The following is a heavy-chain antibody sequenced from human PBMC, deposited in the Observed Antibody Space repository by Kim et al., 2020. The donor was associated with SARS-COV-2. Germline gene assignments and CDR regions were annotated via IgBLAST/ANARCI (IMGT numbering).Heavy chain of an antibody. Sequence: GGSLRLSCAASGFTFSSNYMSWVRQAPGKGLEWVAGIYSGGSTYYADSVKGRFTISRDNSKNTLYLQMKSLRAEDTAVYYGARESVAVIDYYYYGMDVWGQGTTVTVSS. V-gene: IGHV3-66*02. CDR3: ARESVAVIDYYYYGMDV. CDR2: IYSGGST. J-gene: IGHJ6*02. D-gene: IGHD3-10*01. CDR1: GFTFSSNY.